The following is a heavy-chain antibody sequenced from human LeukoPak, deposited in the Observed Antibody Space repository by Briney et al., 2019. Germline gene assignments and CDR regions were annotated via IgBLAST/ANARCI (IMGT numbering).Heavy chain of an antibody. D-gene: IGHD2-21*02. CDR3: ARDVVVTSSPDAFDI. V-gene: IGHV4-31*03. CDR1: GDSVTSGGYF. Sequence: PSETLSLTCTVSGDSVTSGGYFWTWIRQHPGKGLEWIGYISDSGTTSYNPSLKSRVSISVATSNNQFSLRLSSVTAADTAVYYCARDVVVTSSPDAFDIWAKGPWSPSLQ. CDR2: ISDSGTT. J-gene: IGHJ3*02.